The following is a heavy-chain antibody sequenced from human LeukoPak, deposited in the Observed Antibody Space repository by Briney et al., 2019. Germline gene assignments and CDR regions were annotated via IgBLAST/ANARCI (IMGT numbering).Heavy chain of an antibody. CDR2: IYWNDDK. V-gene: IGHV2-5*01. Sequence: SGPTLVNPTQTLTLTCTCSGFSLSTNGVGVGWIRQPPGKALEGLAMIYWNDDKRYSPSLKSRLTITKDTSKNQVVLTMSNMDPVDTATYYCAHRTFYDFWSGSWGQGTLVTVSS. CDR3: AHRTFYDFWSGS. J-gene: IGHJ4*02. D-gene: IGHD3-3*01. CDR1: GFSLSTNGVG.